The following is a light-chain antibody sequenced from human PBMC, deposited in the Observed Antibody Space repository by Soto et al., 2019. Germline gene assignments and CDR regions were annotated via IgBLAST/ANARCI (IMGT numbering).Light chain of an antibody. V-gene: IGLV2-14*03. CDR3: SSYTSSSTL. CDR2: DVS. J-gene: IGLJ2*01. CDR1: SSDVGGYNY. Sequence: QSALTQPASVSGSPGQSITISCTGTSSDVGGYNYVSWYQQHPGKAPKLMIYDVSNRPSWVSNRFSGSKSGNTASLTISGLQAEDEADYYCSSYTSSSTLFGGGTQLTVL.